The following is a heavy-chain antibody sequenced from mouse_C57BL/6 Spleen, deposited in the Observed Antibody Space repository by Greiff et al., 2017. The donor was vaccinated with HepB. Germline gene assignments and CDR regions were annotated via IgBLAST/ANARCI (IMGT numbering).Heavy chain of an antibody. D-gene: IGHD1-1*01. V-gene: IGHV1-82*01. CDR1: GYAFSSYW. CDR3: ARDYGSSSGYFDV. J-gene: IGHJ1*03. CDR2: IYPGDGDT. Sequence: QVQLKQSGPELVKPGASVKISCKASGYAFSSYWMNWVKQRPGKGLEWIGRIYPGDGDTNYNGKFKGKATLTADKSSSTAYMQLSSLTSEDSAVYFCARDYGSSSGYFDVWGTGTTVTVSS.